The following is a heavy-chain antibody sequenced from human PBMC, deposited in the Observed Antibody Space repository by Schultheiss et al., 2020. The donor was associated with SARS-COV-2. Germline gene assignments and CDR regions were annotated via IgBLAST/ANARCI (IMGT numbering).Heavy chain of an antibody. Sequence: GGSLRLSCAASGFTFSSYSMSWVRQAPGKGLEWVSSISGSGNSTYYADSVKGRFTISRDNSKNTLYLQMNSLRAEDTAVYYCARGTIVGATNVDYWGQGTLVTVSS. CDR3: ARGTIVGATNVDY. V-gene: IGHV3-23*01. CDR1: GFTFSSYS. CDR2: ISGSGNST. D-gene: IGHD1-26*01. J-gene: IGHJ4*02.